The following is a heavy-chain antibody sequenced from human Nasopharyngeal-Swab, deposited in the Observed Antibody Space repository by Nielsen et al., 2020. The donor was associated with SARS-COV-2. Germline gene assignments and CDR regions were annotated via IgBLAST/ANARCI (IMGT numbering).Heavy chain of an antibody. D-gene: IGHD5-18*01. Sequence: ASVKVSCKASGYTFTSYAMHWVRQAPGQRLEWMGWINAGNGNTKYSQKFQGRVTITRDTSASTAYMELSSLRSEDTAAYYCAREGNRYSYLLFGYWGQGTLVTVSS. V-gene: IGHV1-3*01. CDR1: GYTFTSYA. CDR3: AREGNRYSYLLFGY. CDR2: INAGNGNT. J-gene: IGHJ4*02.